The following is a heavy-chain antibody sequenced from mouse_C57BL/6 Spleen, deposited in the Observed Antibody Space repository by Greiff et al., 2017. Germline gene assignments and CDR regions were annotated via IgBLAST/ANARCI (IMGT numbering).Heavy chain of an antibody. J-gene: IGHJ4*01. D-gene: IGHD2-5*01. V-gene: IGHV1-52*01. CDR2: IDPSDSET. Sequence: VQLQQPGAELVRPGSSVKLSCKASGYTFTSYWMHWVKQRPIQGLEWIGNIDPSDSETHYNQKFKDKATLTVDKSSSTAYMQLSSLTSEDSAVYYCARDNYSNYGYAMDYWGQGTSVTVSS. CDR1: GYTFTSYW. CDR3: ARDNYSNYGYAMDY.